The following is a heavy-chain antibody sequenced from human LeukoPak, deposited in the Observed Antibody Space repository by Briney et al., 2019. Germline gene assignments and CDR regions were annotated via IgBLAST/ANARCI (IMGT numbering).Heavy chain of an antibody. CDR1: GGSISSYY. J-gene: IGHJ4*02. CDR3: ARYSGSFFDY. CDR2: ICYSGST. Sequence: PSETLSLTCTVSGGSISSYYWSWIRQPPGKGLEWIGYICYSGSTNYNPSLKSRVTISVDTSKNQFSLKLSSVTAADTAVYYCARYSGSFFDYWGQGTLVTVSS. D-gene: IGHD1-26*01. V-gene: IGHV4-59*01.